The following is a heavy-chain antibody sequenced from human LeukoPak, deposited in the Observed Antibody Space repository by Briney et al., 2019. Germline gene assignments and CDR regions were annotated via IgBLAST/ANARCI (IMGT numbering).Heavy chain of an antibody. Sequence: SETLSLTCTVSGGYISTSNYYWGWIRQSPGKGLEWIGNIYYSGSTYYNPSLKSRVSLSIDTSMNQFSLKVNSLTAADTAVYYCANSLAYCGGDCYLNAFDIWGQGTMVTVSS. CDR3: ANSLAYCGGDCYLNAFDI. CDR2: IYYSGST. D-gene: IGHD2-21*01. V-gene: IGHV4-39*01. CDR1: GGYISTSNYY. J-gene: IGHJ3*02.